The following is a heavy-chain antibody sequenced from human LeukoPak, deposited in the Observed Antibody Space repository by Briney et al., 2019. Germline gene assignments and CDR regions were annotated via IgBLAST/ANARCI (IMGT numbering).Heavy chain of an antibody. CDR2: ISGSSGNT. Sequence: GGSLRLSCAASGFTFSSYAMSWVRQAPGKGLEWVSGISGSSGNTYYADSVKGRFTISRDNSRNTLYLQMNSLRAKDTAVYYCAKDQHKYYYDSSGYYYYFDYWGQGTLVTVSS. V-gene: IGHV3-23*01. D-gene: IGHD3-22*01. J-gene: IGHJ4*02. CDR1: GFTFSSYA. CDR3: AKDQHKYYYDSSGYYYYFDY.